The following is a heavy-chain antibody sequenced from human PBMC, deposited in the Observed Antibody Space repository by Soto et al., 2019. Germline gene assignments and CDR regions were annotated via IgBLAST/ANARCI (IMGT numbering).Heavy chain of an antibody. Sequence: EVQLLESGGGLVQPGGSLRLSCAASGFTFSSYAMSWVRQAPGKGLEWVSAISGSGGSTYYADSVKGRFTISRDNSKNTLYLQMNSLRAEDTAVYYCAKVDTAEFSYYDYGIDVWGQGTTVTVSS. CDR1: GFTFSSYA. V-gene: IGHV3-23*01. CDR3: AKVDTAEFSYYDYGIDV. J-gene: IGHJ6*02. D-gene: IGHD5-18*01. CDR2: ISGSGGST.